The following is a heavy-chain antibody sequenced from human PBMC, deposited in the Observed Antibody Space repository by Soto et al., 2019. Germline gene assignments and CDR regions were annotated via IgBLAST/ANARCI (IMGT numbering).Heavy chain of an antibody. CDR1: GDSFNDYA. J-gene: IGHJ6*02. D-gene: IGHD3-16*01. CDR2: IIPILNLV. Sequence: VQLEQSETEVRKPGSSVKLSCKTSGDSFNDYAISWVRQAPGQGLEWMGGIIPILNLVRYAEKFQGRVTISATDSTGTAYLEVTRLRSEDTAPYYCATATESTRGGRLDVWGLGTTVSVSS. CDR3: ATATESTRGGRLDV. V-gene: IGHV1-69*01.